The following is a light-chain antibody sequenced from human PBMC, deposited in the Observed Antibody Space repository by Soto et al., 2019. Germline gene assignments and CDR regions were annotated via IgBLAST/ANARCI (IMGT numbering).Light chain of an antibody. CDR1: QSVSSRN. Sequence: PGARDPLSCRSSQSVSSRNLAWYQQIPGQAPSLLIYGASSRATGVPDRFSGSGSATDFTLTISRLEPEDFAVYYCQQYSRSRLTFGGGTKVDIK. V-gene: IGKV3-20*01. J-gene: IGKJ4*01. CDR3: QQYSRSRLT. CDR2: GAS.